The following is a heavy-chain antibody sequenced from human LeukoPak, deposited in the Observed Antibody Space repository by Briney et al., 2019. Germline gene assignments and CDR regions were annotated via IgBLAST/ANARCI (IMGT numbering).Heavy chain of an antibody. CDR3: TRSCGSTSCSDGDWFDP. CDR1: GGSIINYDYY. CDR2: MHYSGST. D-gene: IGHD2-2*01. J-gene: IGHJ5*02. V-gene: IGHV4-39*01. Sequence: PSETLSLTCTVSGGSIINYDYYWGWIRQPPGKGLEWIASMHYSGSTYLNPSLKSRVTISVDTSKNQFSLNLSSVTAADTAVYYCTRSCGSTSCSDGDWFDPWGQGTPVTVSS.